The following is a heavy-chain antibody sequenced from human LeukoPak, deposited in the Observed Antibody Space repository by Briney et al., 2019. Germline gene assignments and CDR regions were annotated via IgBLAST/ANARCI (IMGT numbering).Heavy chain of an antibody. Sequence: GRSLRLSCAASGFNFSSYGMHWVRQAPGKGLEWVTSIWFDGSNIHYADSVKGRVIISRDNSKSALYLQMNSLKAEDTAVYYCARDYSGVDYWGQGALVTVSS. D-gene: IGHD5-12*01. CDR2: IWFDGSNI. J-gene: IGHJ4*02. V-gene: IGHV3-33*01. CDR1: GFNFSSYG. CDR3: ARDYSGVDY.